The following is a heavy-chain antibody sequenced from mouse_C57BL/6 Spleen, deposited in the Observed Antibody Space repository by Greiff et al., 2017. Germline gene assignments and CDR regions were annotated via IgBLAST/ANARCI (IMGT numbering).Heavy chain of an antibody. CDR1: GYTFTDYY. CDR2: INPNNGGT. V-gene: IGHV1-26*01. D-gene: IGHD1-1*01. J-gene: IGHJ2*01. CDR3: ARRITTVVATKGYFDY. Sequence: EVQLQQSGPELVKPGASVKISCKASGYTFTDYYMNWVKQSHGKSLEWIGDINPNNGGTSYNQKFKGKATLTVDKSSSTAYMELRSLTSEDSAVYYCARRITTVVATKGYFDYGGQGTTLTVSS.